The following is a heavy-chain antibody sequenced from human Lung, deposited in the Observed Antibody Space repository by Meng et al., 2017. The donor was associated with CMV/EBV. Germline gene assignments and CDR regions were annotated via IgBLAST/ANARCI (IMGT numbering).Heavy chain of an antibody. J-gene: IGHJ4*02. CDR1: GLTVSNNY. D-gene: IGHD1-14*01. V-gene: IGHV3-53*01. CDR2: IFTGGST. CDR3: ARGYPDGDFDS. Sequence: SCAASGLTVSNNYMAWVRQAPGQGLECVSVIFTGGSTYYLDSVKGRLPISSEASKNTLYLKMNNLRTDDTTVYYCARGYPDGDFDSWGQGTLVTVYS.